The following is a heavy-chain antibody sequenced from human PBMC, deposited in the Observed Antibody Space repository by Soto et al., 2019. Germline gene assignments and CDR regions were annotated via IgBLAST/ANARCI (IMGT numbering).Heavy chain of an antibody. CDR3: VRDLTLGYRSGGDGFVV. CDR2: LTPLYGTA. J-gene: IGHJ3*01. CDR1: GGVFKTDA. V-gene: IGHV1-69*06. D-gene: IGHD5-18*01. Sequence: QVRLEQSGAEVRKPGSSVKVSCKASGGVFKTDAVAWVRQAPGQGLEWVGGLTPLYGTANYAQKFQGRVTITADKSTGAAYMEVSSLRLEDTAVYYCVRDLTLGYRSGGDGFVVWGQGTMVTVS.